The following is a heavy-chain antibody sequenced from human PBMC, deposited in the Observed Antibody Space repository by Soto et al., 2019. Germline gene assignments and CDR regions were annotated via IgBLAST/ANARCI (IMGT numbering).Heavy chain of an antibody. Sequence: SETLSLTCTVSGGSISSGSYYWAWIRQPPGKGLEWIGTIYYSGSTYYNPSLKSRVTISVDTSKNQLSLKLSSVTTADTAVYYCASYSGSYNWLDPWGPGTMVTVYS. V-gene: IGHV4-39*01. D-gene: IGHD1-26*01. J-gene: IGHJ5*02. CDR1: GGSISSGSYY. CDR2: IYYSGST. CDR3: ASYSGSYNWLDP.